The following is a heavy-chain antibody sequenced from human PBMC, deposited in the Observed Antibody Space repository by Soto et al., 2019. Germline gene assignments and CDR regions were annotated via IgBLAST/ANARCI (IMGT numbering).Heavy chain of an antibody. V-gene: IGHV3-23*01. Sequence: EVQLLESGGGLVQRGGSLRLSCAASGFPFSSYVMSWVRQAPGKGLEWVSGISGGGNNTFYADSVKGRFTISRDNSKNTLLLQMNSLGAEDTAVYYCAKDSNKYSSSLRGRYFDYWGQGIGVTVSS. J-gene: IGHJ4*02. D-gene: IGHD4-4*01. CDR2: ISGGGNNT. CDR1: GFPFSSYV. CDR3: AKDSNKYSSSLRGRYFDY.